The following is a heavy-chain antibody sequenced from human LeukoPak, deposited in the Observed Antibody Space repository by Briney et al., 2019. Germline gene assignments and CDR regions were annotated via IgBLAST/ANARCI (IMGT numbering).Heavy chain of an antibody. CDR1: GFTLSRYD. V-gene: IGHV3-13*01. J-gene: IGHJ3*02. CDR3: ARGRMDAFDI. CDR2: NAIAGDT. Sequence: AGGSLRLSCAASGFTLSRYDMHWVPPATGKTLEWVSTNAIAGDTYYPGPQKGRLTISRENAKISLYLQMISLRAGDAAVYDCARGRMDAFDIWGQGTMVTVYS.